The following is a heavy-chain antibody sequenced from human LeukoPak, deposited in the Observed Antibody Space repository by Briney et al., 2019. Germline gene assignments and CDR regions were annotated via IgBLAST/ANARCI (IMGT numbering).Heavy chain of an antibody. Sequence: SETLSLTCTISDDSISNNRYFWAWIRQPPGKGLEWIGSINYSGRTYYNPSLKSRLTMSVDTAKRQFSQKLISVTAADTAVYYCTRGSIAYYYMDVWGKGTRVTISS. V-gene: IGHV4-39*07. CDR1: DDSISNNRYF. J-gene: IGHJ6*03. D-gene: IGHD3-22*01. CDR3: TRGSIAYYYMDV. CDR2: INYSGRT.